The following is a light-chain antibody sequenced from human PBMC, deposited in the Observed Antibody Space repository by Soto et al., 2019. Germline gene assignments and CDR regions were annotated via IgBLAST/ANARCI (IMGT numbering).Light chain of an antibody. CDR3: QQYNTYPLT. CDR2: DAS. J-gene: IGKJ4*01. V-gene: IGKV1-5*01. CDR1: QSISSW. Sequence: DIQMTQSPSTLSASVGDRVTITCRASQSISSWLAWYQQKPGKAPKLLIYDASSLESGVPSSFSGSGSGTEFTLTICSLQPDDFATYYCQQYNTYPLTFGGGTKVEIK.